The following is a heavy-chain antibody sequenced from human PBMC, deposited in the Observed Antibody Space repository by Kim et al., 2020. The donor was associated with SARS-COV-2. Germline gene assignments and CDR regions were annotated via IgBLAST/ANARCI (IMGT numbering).Heavy chain of an antibody. Sequence: SETLSLTCTVSGGSVSSGSYYWSWIRQPPGKGLEWIGYIYYSGSTNYNPSLKSRVTISVDTSKNQFSLKLSSVTAADTAVYYCARDRVGGNDHYYYYGMDVCGQGTTATVSS. CDR1: GGSVSSGSYY. J-gene: IGHJ6*02. D-gene: IGHD2-15*01. CDR3: ARDRVGGNDHYYYYGMDV. V-gene: IGHV4-61*01. CDR2: IYYSGST.